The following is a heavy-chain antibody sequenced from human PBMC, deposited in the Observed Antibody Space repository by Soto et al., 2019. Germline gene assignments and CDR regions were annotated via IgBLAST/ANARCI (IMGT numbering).Heavy chain of an antibody. V-gene: IGHV3-30*03. CDR1: GFTFSSYG. CDR3: ATGSPYYYDSSGYYPH. Sequence: PGGSLRLSCAASGFTFSSYGMHWVRQAPGKGLEWVAVISYDGSNKYYADSEKGRFTISRDNSKNTLYLQMNSLRAEDTAVYYCATGSPYYYDSSGYYPHWGQGTLVTVSS. CDR2: ISYDGSNK. J-gene: IGHJ4*02. D-gene: IGHD3-22*01.